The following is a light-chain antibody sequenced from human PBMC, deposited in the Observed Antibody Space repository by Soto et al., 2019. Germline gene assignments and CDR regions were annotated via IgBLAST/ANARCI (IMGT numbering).Light chain of an antibody. CDR3: QQYNDYPWT. V-gene: IGKV1-5*03. CDR1: QTISTW. J-gene: IGKJ1*01. Sequence: DIQMTQSPSTLSAFVGDKVTITCRASQTISTWLAWYQQKPGKAPKLLIYKASSLESGVPSRFSGSGSGTEFTLTISSLQPDDYAAYFCQQYNDYPWTFGQGTKVDNK. CDR2: KAS.